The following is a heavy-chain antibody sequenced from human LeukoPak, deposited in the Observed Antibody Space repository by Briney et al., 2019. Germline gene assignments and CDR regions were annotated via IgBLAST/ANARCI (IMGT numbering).Heavy chain of an antibody. CDR1: GGSFSGYY. J-gene: IGHJ4*02. D-gene: IGHD6-13*01. CDR3: GRGSSWRSFDY. V-gene: IGHV4-34*01. Sequence: SETLSLTCAVHGGSFSGYYWSWIRQPPGKGLEWIGEINHSGSTNYNPSLKSRVTISVDTSKNQFSLKLSSVTAADTAVYYCGRGSSWRSFDYWGQGTLVTVSS. CDR2: INHSGST.